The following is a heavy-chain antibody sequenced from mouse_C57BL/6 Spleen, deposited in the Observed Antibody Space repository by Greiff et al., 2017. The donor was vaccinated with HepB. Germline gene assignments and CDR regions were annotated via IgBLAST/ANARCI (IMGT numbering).Heavy chain of an antibody. V-gene: IGHV1-54*01. CDR1: GYAFTNYL. J-gene: IGHJ4*01. CDR3: ANGNHYYAMDY. Sequence: QVQLQQSGAELVRPGTSVKVSCKASGYAFTNYLIEWVKQRPGQGLEWIGVINPGSGGTNYNEKFKGKATLTADKSSSTAYMQLSSLTSEDSAVYFCANGNHYYAMDYWGQGTSVTVSS. CDR2: INPGSGGT. D-gene: IGHD2-1*01.